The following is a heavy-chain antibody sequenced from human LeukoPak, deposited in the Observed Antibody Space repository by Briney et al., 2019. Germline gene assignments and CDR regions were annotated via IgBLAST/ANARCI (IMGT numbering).Heavy chain of an antibody. V-gene: IGHV4-59*01. CDR2: IHDSGST. CDR1: GGSISDYY. J-gene: IGHJ3*02. D-gene: IGHD5-18*01. CDR3: ARGRGYGEAFDI. Sequence: ASETLSLTCTVSGGSISDYYWSWIRQPPGKGLEWIGYIHDSGSTMYNPSLKSRVTIPVDTSKNQFSLKLSFVTAADTAVYYCARGRGYGEAFDISGQGTMVTVAS.